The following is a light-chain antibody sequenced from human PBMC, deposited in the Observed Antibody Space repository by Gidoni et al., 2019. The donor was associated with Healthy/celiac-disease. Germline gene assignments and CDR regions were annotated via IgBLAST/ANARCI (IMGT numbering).Light chain of an antibody. CDR3: SSYTSSSTSHVV. J-gene: IGLJ2*01. V-gene: IGLV2-14*01. CDR1: SSDVGGYNY. Sequence: QSALTQPASLSGSPGQSITISCTGTSSDVGGYNYVSWYQQHPGKAPKLMIYDVSNRPSGVSNRFSGYRSGNTASLTISGLQDEDEADYYCSSYTSSSTSHVVFGGGTKLTVL. CDR2: DVS.